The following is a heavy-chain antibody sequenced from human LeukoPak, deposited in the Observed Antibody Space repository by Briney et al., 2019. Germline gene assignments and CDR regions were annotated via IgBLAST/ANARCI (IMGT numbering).Heavy chain of an antibody. CDR2: ITGSGSGI. J-gene: IGHJ4*02. CDR1: GFTFSNYA. Sequence: GGSLRLSCAASGFTFSNYAMSWVRQAPGKGLEWVSAITGSGSGIYYADSMKSRFTISRNNSKNTLYLQINSLRAEDTAVYYCAKWGDYDVLTGYYVSDYWGQGTLVTVSS. D-gene: IGHD3-9*01. V-gene: IGHV3-23*01. CDR3: AKWGDYDVLTGYYVSDY.